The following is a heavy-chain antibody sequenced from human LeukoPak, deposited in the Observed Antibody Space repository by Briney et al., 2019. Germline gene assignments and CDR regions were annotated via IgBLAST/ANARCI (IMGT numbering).Heavy chain of an antibody. CDR2: INPGTGGT. CDR1: GYTFTTYF. CDR3: ARHPAYCGGDC. V-gene: IGHV1-46*01. D-gene: IGHD2-21*01. Sequence: GASVKVSRKASGYTFTTYFIHWVRQAPGQGLEWMGIINPGTGGTTYAPNFQGRVTMTSDTSTSTAYMELTSLRSDDTAVYYCARHPAYCGGDCWGQGTLVTVSS. J-gene: IGHJ4*02.